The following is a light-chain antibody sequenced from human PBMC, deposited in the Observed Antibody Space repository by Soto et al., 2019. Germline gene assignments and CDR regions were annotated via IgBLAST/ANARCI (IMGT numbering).Light chain of an antibody. CDR3: SSYTTSSPHVV. Sequence: QSALTQPASVSGSRGQSITISCTGTSSDVGGYNYVSGYQQHPGKAPKRMMYDVSNRPSGVSNRFSGSKSGNTASLTISGLQAEDEADYYCSSYTTSSPHVVFGGGTQLTVL. CDR2: DVS. V-gene: IGLV2-14*01. CDR1: SSDVGGYNY. J-gene: IGLJ2*01.